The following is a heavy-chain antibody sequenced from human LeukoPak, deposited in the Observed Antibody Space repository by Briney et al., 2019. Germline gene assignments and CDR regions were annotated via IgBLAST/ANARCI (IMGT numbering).Heavy chain of an antibody. CDR3: AREKRRDYYNSGSYTPAAY. Sequence: GGSLRLSCAASGFTFSSYAMHWVRQAPGKGLEWVAVISYDGSNKYYADSVKGRFTISRDNSKNTLYLQMNSLRAEDTAVYYCAREKRRDYYNSGSYTPAAYWGQGTLVTVSS. D-gene: IGHD3-10*01. CDR1: GFTFSSYA. V-gene: IGHV3-30-3*01. CDR2: ISYDGSNK. J-gene: IGHJ4*02.